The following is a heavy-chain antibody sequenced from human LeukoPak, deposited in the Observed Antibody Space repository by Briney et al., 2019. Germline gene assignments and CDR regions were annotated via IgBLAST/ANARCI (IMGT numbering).Heavy chain of an antibody. D-gene: IGHD1-26*01. V-gene: IGHV3-74*01. CDR3: GRDLGGRSGY. Sequence: GGSLRLSCAVSGFTFRTYWMHWVRQVSGEGLVWVSRINEDGSITNYADSVKGRFSISRDNAKNTLYLQMNSLRAEDTAVYYCGRDLGGRSGYWGQGTLVTVSS. J-gene: IGHJ4*02. CDR1: GFTFRTYW. CDR2: INEDGSIT.